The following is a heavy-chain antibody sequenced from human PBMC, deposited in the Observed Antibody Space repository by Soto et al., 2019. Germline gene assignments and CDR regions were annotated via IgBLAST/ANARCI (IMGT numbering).Heavy chain of an antibody. J-gene: IGHJ4*02. CDR1: GYTFTSYG. CDR3: ATAAPIACLIDWVPGDFDY. CDR2: ISAYNGNT. Sequence: ASVKVSCKASGYTFTSYGISWVRQAPGQGLEWMGWISAYNGNTNYAQKLQGRVTMTTDTSTSTAYMELRSLRSDDTAVYYCATAAPIACLIDWVPGDFDYRGQGTLVTVSS. D-gene: IGHD3-10*01. V-gene: IGHV1-18*01.